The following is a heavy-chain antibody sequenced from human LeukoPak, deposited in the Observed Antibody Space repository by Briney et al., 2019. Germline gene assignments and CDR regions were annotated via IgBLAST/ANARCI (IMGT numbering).Heavy chain of an antibody. CDR1: GGSFSGYY. D-gene: IGHD3-3*01. CDR3: ARGNPSGYYTYYYYGMDV. CDR2: INHSGST. Sequence: SETLSLTCAVYGGSFSGYYWSWIRQPPGKGLEWIGEINHSGSTNYNPSLKSRATISVDTSKNQFSLKLSSVTAADTAVYYCARGNPSGYYTYYYYGMDVWGQGTTVTVSS. V-gene: IGHV4-34*01. J-gene: IGHJ6*02.